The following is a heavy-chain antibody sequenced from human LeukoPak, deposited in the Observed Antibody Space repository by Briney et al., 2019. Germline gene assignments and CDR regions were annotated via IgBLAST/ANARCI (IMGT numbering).Heavy chain of an antibody. CDR1: HFTFTTYW. D-gene: IGHD2-15*01. J-gene: IGHJ4*02. V-gene: IGHV3-7*01. Sequence: GGSLRLSCAASHFTFTTYWMSWVRQAPGKGLEWVANIKPDGSEKYYVDSVKGRFTISRDNAKNSPYLQMDSLRAEDTAMYYCAREFNSFLADCSGGQCLFMSWGQGILVTVSS. CDR2: IKPDGSEK. CDR3: AREFNSFLADCSGGQCLFMS.